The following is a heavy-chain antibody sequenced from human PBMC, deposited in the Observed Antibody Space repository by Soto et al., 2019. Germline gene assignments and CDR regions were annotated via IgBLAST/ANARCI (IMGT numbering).Heavy chain of an antibody. Sequence: GASVKVSCKALGYTSSSYGINWVRQAPGQGLEWMGWINPNSGGTNYAQKFQGRVTMTRDTSISTAYMELSRLRSDDTAVYYCARAPDTAMAWPSFDYWGQGTLVTVSS. CDR1: GYTSSSYG. V-gene: IGHV1-2*02. J-gene: IGHJ4*02. CDR3: ARAPDTAMAWPSFDY. CDR2: INPNSGGT. D-gene: IGHD5-18*01.